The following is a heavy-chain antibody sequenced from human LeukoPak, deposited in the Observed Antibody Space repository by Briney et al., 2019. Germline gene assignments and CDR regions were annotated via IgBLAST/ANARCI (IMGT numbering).Heavy chain of an antibody. CDR2: INPNSGGT. D-gene: IGHD6-13*01. J-gene: IGHJ4*02. CDR3: ARGGPGSSSSPFDY. V-gene: IGHV1-2*04. CDR1: GYTFTGYY. Sequence: ASVKVSCKASGYTFTGYYMHWVRQAPGQGLEWMGWINPNSGGTNYAQKFQGWVTMTRDTSISTAYMELSRLRSDDTAVYYCARGGPGSSSSPFDYWGQGTLVTVSS.